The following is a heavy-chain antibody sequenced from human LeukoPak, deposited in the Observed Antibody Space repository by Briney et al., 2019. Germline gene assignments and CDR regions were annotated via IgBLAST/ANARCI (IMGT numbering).Heavy chain of an antibody. CDR1: GFTFSSYA. J-gene: IGHJ4*02. D-gene: IGHD3-10*02. Sequence: PGGSLRLSCAASGFTFSSYAMSWVRQAPGKGLEWVSAISGSGGSTYYADSVKGRFTISRDNSKNTLYLQMNSLRAEDTAVYYCAKIRANVFGELLHPLDYWGQGTLVTVSS. V-gene: IGHV3-23*01. CDR3: AKIRANVFGELLHPLDY. CDR2: ISGSGGST.